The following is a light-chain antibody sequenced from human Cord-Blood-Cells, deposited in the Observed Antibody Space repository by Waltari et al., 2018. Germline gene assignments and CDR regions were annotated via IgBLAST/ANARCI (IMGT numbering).Light chain of an antibody. V-gene: IGKV1-33*01. J-gene: IGKJ4*01. CDR1: QDISNY. CDR2: DAS. Sequence: DIQMTQSPSSLSASVGDRVTITCQASQDISNYLNWYQQKPGKAPKLLNYDASNLETGVPSRFSGSGSGTDFTFTISSLQPEDIATYDCQQYDNLPLTFGGGTKVEIK. CDR3: QQYDNLPLT.